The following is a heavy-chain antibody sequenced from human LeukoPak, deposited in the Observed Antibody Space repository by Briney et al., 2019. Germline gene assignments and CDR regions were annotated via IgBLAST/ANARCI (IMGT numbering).Heavy chain of an antibody. CDR2: ISAYNGNT. V-gene: IGHV1-18*01. CDR1: GYTFTSYG. J-gene: IGHJ4*02. D-gene: IGHD3-22*01. CDR3: AREGGYYDSSGYYLLPPADY. Sequence: ASVKVSCKASGYTFTSYGISWVRQAPGQGLEWMGWISAYNGNTNYAQKLQGRVTMTTDTSTSTAYMELRSLRSDDTAVYYCAREGGYYDSSGYYLLPPADYWGQGTLVTISS.